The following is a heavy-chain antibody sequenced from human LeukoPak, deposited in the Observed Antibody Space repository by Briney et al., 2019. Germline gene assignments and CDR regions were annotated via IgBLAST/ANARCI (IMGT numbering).Heavy chain of an antibody. CDR3: AKAAVTTKAIDP. CDR1: GFTFSSYG. V-gene: IGHV3-30*18. J-gene: IGHJ5*02. CDR2: ISYDGSNK. Sequence: PGGSLRLSCAASGFTFSSYGMHWVRQAPGKGLEWVAVISYDGSNKYYADSVKGRFTISRDNSKNTLYLQMNSLRAEDTAVYYSAKAAVTTKAIDPWGRGTLVTVSS. D-gene: IGHD4-17*01.